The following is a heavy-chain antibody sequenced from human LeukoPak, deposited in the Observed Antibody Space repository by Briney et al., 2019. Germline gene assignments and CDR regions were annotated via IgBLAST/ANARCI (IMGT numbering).Heavy chain of an antibody. V-gene: IGHV1-2*02. CDR2: INPNSGGT. D-gene: IGHD3-9*01. CDR1: GYTFTGYY. CDR3: ARGKRVLRYFDWSIEYYFGY. Sequence: ASVKVSCKASGYTFTGYYMHWVRQAPGQGLEWMEWINPNSGGTNYAPKFQGRVTIIRGTFISTAYMELSRLRSADTAVYYCARGKRVLRYFDWSIEYYFGYWGQGTLVTVSS. J-gene: IGHJ4*02.